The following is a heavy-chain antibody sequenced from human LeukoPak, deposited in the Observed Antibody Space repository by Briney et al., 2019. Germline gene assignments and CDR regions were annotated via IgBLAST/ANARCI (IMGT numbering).Heavy chain of an antibody. CDR1: GGSFSGYY. Sequence: SETLSLTCAVSGGSFSGYYWSWIRQPPGKGLEWIGEINHSGSTNYNPSLKSRVTISVDTSKNQFSLQLSSVTAADTAVYYCARRARWSPGGVRYRNYNWSDPWGQGTLVTVSS. CDR2: INHSGST. J-gene: IGHJ5*02. CDR3: ARRARWSPGGVRYRNYNWSDP. V-gene: IGHV4-34*01. D-gene: IGHD2-2*02.